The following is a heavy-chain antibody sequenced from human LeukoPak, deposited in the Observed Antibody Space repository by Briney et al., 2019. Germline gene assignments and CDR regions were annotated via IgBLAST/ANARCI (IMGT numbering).Heavy chain of an antibody. Sequence: SETLSLTCAVYGGSFSGYYWSWIRQHPGKGLEWIGYIYHSGTTYYNPSLKTRVTMSLDTSRNQFSLKLYSVTAADTAVYYCARNLGAVVTPGWAYDIWGQGTMVTVSS. CDR3: ARNLGAVVTPGWAYDI. V-gene: IGHV4-34*09. CDR1: GGSFSGYY. D-gene: IGHD4-23*01. CDR2: IYHSGTT. J-gene: IGHJ3*02.